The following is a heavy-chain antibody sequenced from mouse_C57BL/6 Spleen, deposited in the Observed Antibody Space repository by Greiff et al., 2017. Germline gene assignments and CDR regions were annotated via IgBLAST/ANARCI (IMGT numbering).Heavy chain of an antibody. CDR3: ARGYDYAAWFAY. CDR2: INPNNGGT. J-gene: IGHJ3*01. V-gene: IGHV1-18*01. CDR1: GYTFTDYN. Sequence: VQLQQSGPELVKPGASVKIPCKASGYTFTDYNMDWVKQSHGKSLEWIGDINPNNGGTIYNQKFKGKATLTVDKSSSTAYMELRSLTSEDTAVYYCARGYDYAAWFAYWGQGTLVTVSA. D-gene: IGHD2-4*01.